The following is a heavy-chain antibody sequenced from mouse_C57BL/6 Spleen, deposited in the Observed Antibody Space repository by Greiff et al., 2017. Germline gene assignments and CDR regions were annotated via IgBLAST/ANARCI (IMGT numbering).Heavy chain of an antibody. CDR1: GYSITSGYY. V-gene: IGHV3-6*01. J-gene: IGHJ1*03. CDR2: ISYDGSN. CDR3: ARDEGTWYVDV. Sequence: ESGPGLVKPSQSLSLTCSVTGYSITSGYYWNWIRQFPGNKLEWMGYISYDGSNNYNPSLKNRISLTRDTSKNQFFLKLNSVTTEDTATYYCARDEGTWYVDVWGTGTTVTVSS.